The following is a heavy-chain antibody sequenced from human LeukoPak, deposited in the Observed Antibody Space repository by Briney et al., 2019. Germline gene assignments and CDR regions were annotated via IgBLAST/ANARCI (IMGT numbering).Heavy chain of an antibody. Sequence: SETLSLTCAVSGGSISSRDYYWGRIRQPPGKGLEWIGSFYNTGNTYYNPSLNSRVTISLDTSKSQFSLKLSSVTAADTAVYYCARGQIAARPGYYFDYWGQGTLVTVSS. CDR3: ARGQIAARPGYYFDY. CDR2: FYNTGNT. CDR1: GGSISSRDYY. J-gene: IGHJ4*02. V-gene: IGHV4-39*07. D-gene: IGHD6-6*01.